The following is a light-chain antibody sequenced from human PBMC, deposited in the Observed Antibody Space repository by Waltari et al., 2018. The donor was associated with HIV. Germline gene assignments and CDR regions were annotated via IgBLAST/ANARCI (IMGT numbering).Light chain of an antibody. J-gene: IGLJ7*01. CDR1: ALPRQY. Sequence: SYELTQPPSVSVSPGHTARITCSGDALPRQYAYWYQQKSGQAPVLVIYEDNRRPSGIPERFSGSSSGTMATLTISGAQVEDEGDYYCYSTDDSGNPLAVFGGGTQLTVL. CDR3: YSTDDSGNPLAV. V-gene: IGLV3-10*01. CDR2: EDN.